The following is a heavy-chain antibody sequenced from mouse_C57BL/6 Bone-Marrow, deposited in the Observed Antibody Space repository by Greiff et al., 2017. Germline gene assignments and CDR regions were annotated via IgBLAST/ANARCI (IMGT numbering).Heavy chain of an antibody. CDR3: ARGDWDGYFDD. D-gene: IGHD4-1*01. J-gene: IGHJ2*01. V-gene: IGHV1-81*01. CDR2: IYPRSGNT. CDR1: GYTFTSYG. Sequence: QVQLQQSGAELARPGASVKLSCKASGYTFTSYGISWVKQRTGQGLEWIGEIYPRSGNTYSNEKFKGKATLTADKSSSTAYMELRSLTSEDSAVYFCARGDWDGYFDDWGQGTTLTVSS.